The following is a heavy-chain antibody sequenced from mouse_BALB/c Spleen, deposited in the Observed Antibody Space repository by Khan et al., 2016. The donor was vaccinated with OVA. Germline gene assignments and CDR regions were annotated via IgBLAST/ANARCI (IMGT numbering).Heavy chain of an antibody. Sequence: EVELVESGGGLVKPGGSLKLSCAASGFTFSTYAMSWVRQTPERRLEWVATVNSDGDYTFYPDNVTGRFTISRDNAKNTLYLQMSSLRSEDTAVYYCARSACGNFAYWGQGTLVTVSA. V-gene: IGHV5-9-3*01. CDR1: GFTFSTYA. CDR3: ARSACGNFAY. CDR2: VNSDGDYT. D-gene: IGHD4-1*01. J-gene: IGHJ3*01.